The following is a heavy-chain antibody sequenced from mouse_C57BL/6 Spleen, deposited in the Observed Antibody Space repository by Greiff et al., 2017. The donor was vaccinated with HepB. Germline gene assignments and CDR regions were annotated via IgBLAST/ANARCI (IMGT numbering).Heavy chain of an antibody. V-gene: IGHV1-18*01. CDR3: ARSAYYSNYVGAMDY. D-gene: IGHD2-5*01. J-gene: IGHJ4*01. Sequence: EVQLQQSGPELVKPGASVKIPCKASGYTFTDYNMDWVKQSHGKSLEWFGDINPNNGGTIYNQKFKVKATLTVDKSSSTAYMALRSLTSEDTAVYYCARSAYYSNYVGAMDYWGQGTSVNVSS. CDR1: GYTFTDYN. CDR2: INPNNGGT.